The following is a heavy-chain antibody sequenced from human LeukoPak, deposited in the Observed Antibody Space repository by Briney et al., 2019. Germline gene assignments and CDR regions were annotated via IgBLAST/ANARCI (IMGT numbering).Heavy chain of an antibody. CDR3: ARVLSADSPGFQH. Sequence: GGSLRLSCAASGYTLSSFWIHWVRQAPGKGLEWVARIDSDGSGTRYADSVKGRFTISRDNAKNTLYLQMNSLRAEDTAVYYCARVLSADSPGFQHWGQGTLVTVSS. D-gene: IGHD3-22*01. J-gene: IGHJ1*01. CDR2: IDSDGSGT. CDR1: GYTLSSFW. V-gene: IGHV3-74*01.